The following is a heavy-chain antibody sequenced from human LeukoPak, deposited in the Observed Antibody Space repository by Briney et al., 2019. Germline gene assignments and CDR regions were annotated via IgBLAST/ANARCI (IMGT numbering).Heavy chain of an antibody. D-gene: IGHD3-22*01. Sequence: SVKVSCKASGGTFSSYAISWVRQAPGQGLEWMGGIIPILGIANYAQKFQGRVTITADKSTSTAYMELSSLRSEDTAVYYCASSQITMIVVVYYYYGMDVWGQGTTVTVSS. V-gene: IGHV1-69*10. J-gene: IGHJ6*02. CDR1: GGTFSSYA. CDR2: IIPILGIA. CDR3: ASSQITMIVVVYYYYGMDV.